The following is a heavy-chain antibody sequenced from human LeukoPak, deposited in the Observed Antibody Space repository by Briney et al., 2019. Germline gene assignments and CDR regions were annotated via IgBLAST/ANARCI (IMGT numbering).Heavy chain of an antibody. J-gene: IGHJ6*03. CDR3: VRDTRYDMDV. CDR1: GGSVSRNW. Sequence: SGTLSLTCAVSGGSVSRNWWSWVRQPPGKGLEWIGSIYYSGSTYYNPSLKSRVTISVDTSKNQFSLKLSSVTAADTAVYYCVRDTRYDMDVWGKGTTVTVSS. CDR2: IYYSGST. V-gene: IGHV4-4*02.